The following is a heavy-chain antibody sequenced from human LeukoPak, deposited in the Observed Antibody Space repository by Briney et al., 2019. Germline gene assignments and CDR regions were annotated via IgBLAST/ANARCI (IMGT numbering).Heavy chain of an antibody. J-gene: IGHJ4*02. D-gene: IGHD5-18*01. Sequence: PGGSLRLSCAASGFTFSSYGMHWVRQAPGKGLEWVAVISYDGSNTYYADSVKGRFTISRDNSKNTLYLQMNSLRAEDTALYYCATDRAIGYSYGGIDYWGQGALVTVSS. CDR3: ATDRAIGYSYGGIDY. V-gene: IGHV3-30*03. CDR1: GFTFSSYG. CDR2: ISYDGSNT.